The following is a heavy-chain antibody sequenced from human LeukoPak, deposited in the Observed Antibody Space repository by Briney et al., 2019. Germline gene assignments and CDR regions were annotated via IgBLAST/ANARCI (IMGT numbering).Heavy chain of an antibody. CDR1: GFTFSSYG. CDR3: ARDSYYYGSGSYLLFQH. J-gene: IGHJ1*01. V-gene: IGHV3-33*01. CDR2: IWYDGSNK. D-gene: IGHD3-10*01. Sequence: GGSLRFSCAASGFTFSSYGMHWVRQAPGKGLEWVAVIWYDGSNKYYADSVKGRFIISRDNSKNTLYLQMNSLRAEDTAVYYCARDSYYYGSGSYLLFQHWGQGTLVTVFS.